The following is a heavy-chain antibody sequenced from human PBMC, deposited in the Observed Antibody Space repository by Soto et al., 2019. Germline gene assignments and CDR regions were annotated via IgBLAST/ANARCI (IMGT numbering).Heavy chain of an antibody. D-gene: IGHD1-26*01. Sequence: GASVKPSCKASGYTFTDYFIHWVRQAPGQGLEWMGILNPSADSTNYAQKFQGRVTVTRDTSTSTVYMELRSLRSEDTAVYYCAREYGGSRVFDYWG. V-gene: IGHV1-46*01. J-gene: IGHJ4*01. CDR1: GYTFTDYF. CDR2: LNPSADST. CDR3: AREYGGSRVFDY.